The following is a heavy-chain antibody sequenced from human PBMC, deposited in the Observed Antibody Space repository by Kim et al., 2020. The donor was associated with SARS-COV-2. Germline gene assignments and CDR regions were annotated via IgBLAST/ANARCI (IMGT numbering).Heavy chain of an antibody. V-gene: IGHV3-23*01. CDR1: GFTFSSYA. Sequence: GGSLRLSCAASGFTFSSYAMTWVRQAPGKGLEWVSGISASARSTFYADSVKGRFTISRDTSKNTLFLEMNSLRAEDTAIYYCAKYGREYQLLYVDSWGQGTLVTVSS. CDR3: AKYGREYQLLYVDS. J-gene: IGHJ4*02. CDR2: ISASARST. D-gene: IGHD2-2*02.